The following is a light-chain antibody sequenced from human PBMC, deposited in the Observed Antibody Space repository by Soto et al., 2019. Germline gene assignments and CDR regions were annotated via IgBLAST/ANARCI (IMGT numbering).Light chain of an antibody. V-gene: IGKV3-20*01. J-gene: IGKJ1*01. Sequence: ENVLTKSPCTLSLSPGERATLSCRASQRVSNTYLAWSPQKPGQAPRLLIYGASHRGTGIPDRFSGSGSGKDFTLTISRLEPEHFAVYYCQQYGSSGTFGQGTKVDIK. CDR2: GAS. CDR1: QRVSNTY. CDR3: QQYGSSGT.